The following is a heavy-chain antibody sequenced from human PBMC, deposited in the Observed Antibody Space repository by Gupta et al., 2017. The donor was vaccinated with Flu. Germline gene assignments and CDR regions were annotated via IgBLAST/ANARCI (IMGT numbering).Heavy chain of an antibody. CDR2: IIPIFGTA. Sequence: ISWVRQAPGQGLEWMGGIIPIFGTANYAQKFQGRVTITADKSTSTAYMELSSLRSEDTAVYYCARDDQYYDSSGYDGWFDPWGQGTLVTVSS. V-gene: IGHV1-69*06. J-gene: IGHJ5*02. CDR3: ARDDQYYDSSGYDGWFDP. D-gene: IGHD3-22*01.